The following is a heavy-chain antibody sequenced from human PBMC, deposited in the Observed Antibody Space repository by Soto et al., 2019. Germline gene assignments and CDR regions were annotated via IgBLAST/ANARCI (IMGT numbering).Heavy chain of an antibody. CDR2: INHIGST. V-gene: IGHV4-34*01. D-gene: IGHD6-13*01. CDR3: ARKGSRIAAAAYYFDY. CDR1: GGSFSGYY. J-gene: IGHJ4*02. Sequence: QVQLQQWGAGLLKPSETLSLTCAVYGGSFSGYYWSWIRQPPGKGLEWIGEINHIGSTNYNPSLKSRVTISVDTSKNQFSLKLSSVTAADTAVYYCARKGSRIAAAAYYFDYWGQGTLVTVSS.